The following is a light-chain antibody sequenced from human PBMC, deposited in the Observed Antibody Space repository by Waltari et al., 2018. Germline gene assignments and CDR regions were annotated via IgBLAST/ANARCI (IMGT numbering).Light chain of an antibody. Sequence: QSALTQPASLSGSPGQPITIPCTGTSSDGGGYNYVSWSQQHPGKAPQLMIYDVSNRPSGVSNRFSGSKSGNTASLTISGLQAEDEADYYCSSYTSSSTVVFGGGTKLTVL. CDR2: DVS. CDR3: SSYTSSSTVV. V-gene: IGLV2-14*03. J-gene: IGLJ2*01. CDR1: SSDGGGYNY.